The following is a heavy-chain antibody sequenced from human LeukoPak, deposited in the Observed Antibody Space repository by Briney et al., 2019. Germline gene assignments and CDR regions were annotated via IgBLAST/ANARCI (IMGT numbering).Heavy chain of an antibody. V-gene: IGHV4-34*01. Sequence: SETLSLTCAVYGGSFSDYYWSWIRQPPGKGLEWIGEINHSGSTNYNPSLKSRVTISVDTSRNQFSLKLSSVTAADTAVYYCARHTSYCGGDCFLNWFDPWGQGTLVTVSS. J-gene: IGHJ5*02. CDR3: ARHTSYCGGDCFLNWFDP. CDR1: GGSFSDYY. CDR2: INHSGST. D-gene: IGHD2-21*01.